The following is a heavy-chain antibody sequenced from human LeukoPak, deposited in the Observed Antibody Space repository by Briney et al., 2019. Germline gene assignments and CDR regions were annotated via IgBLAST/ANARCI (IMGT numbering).Heavy chain of an antibody. CDR2: LYPGDSDT. V-gene: IGHV5-51*01. CDR1: GFSFTTYW. D-gene: IGHD1-1*01. J-gene: IGHJ4*02. Sequence: GESLKITCKGSGFSFTTYWIGWVRHMPGKGLDWMGILYPGDSDTRYSPSFQGQVTISADKSISAAYLQWSSLKASDTAMYYCARMVVGTGRNFDYWGQGTLVTVSS. CDR3: ARMVVGTGRNFDY.